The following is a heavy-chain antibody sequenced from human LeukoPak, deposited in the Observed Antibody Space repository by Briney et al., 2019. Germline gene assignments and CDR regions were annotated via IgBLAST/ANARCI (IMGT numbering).Heavy chain of an antibody. D-gene: IGHD3-10*01. CDR3: AREVYYYGSGMEGYYYYGMDV. CDR2: IYTSGST. J-gene: IGHJ6*02. V-gene: IGHV4-61*02. Sequence: PSETLSLTCTVSGGSISSGSYYWSWIRQPAGKGLEWIGRIYTSGSTNYNPSLKSRVTISVDTSKNQFSLKLSSVTAADTAVYYCAREVYYYGSGMEGYYYYGMDVWGQGITVTVSS. CDR1: GGSISSGSYY.